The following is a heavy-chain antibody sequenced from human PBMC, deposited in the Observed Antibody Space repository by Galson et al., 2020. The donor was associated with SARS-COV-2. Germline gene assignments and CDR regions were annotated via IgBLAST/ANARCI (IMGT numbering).Heavy chain of an antibody. CDR3: ARHDFYSLDH. CDR1: AGPIPSENW. Sequence: SETLSLTCTVSAGPIPSENWWSWVRQSPGKGLEWIGETSHGGSPHYNPSLGSRVSIFVDKSKNQLSLRLVSVTAADTAVYFCARHDFYSLDHWGQGVPITVSS. CDR2: TSHGGSP. D-gene: IGHD2-21*02. J-gene: IGHJ4*02. V-gene: IGHV4-4*02.